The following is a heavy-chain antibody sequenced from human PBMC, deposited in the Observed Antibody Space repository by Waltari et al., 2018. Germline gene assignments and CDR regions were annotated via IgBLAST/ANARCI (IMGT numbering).Heavy chain of an antibody. J-gene: IGHJ6*02. Sequence: QVQLQQWGAGLLKPSETLSITCAVYGESFSGYFWSWIRQPPGKGLGGIGEIRHIGGTNTNPARKNRVTLSVDTSKQQFSLKVASMTAADAAVFYCARGPMLDYGDNSGHYYYGLDVWGQGTTVIVSS. CDR3: ARGPMLDYGDNSGHYYYGLDV. CDR1: GESFSGYF. D-gene: IGHD4-17*01. CDR2: IRHIGGT. V-gene: IGHV4-34*01.